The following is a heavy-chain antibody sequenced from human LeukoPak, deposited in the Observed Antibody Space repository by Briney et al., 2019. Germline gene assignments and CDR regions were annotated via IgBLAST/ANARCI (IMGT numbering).Heavy chain of an antibody. V-gene: IGHV4-39*07. CDR1: GGSISSSSYY. D-gene: IGHD6-13*01. J-gene: IGHJ4*02. CDR2: MYYSGST. CDR3: ARDLYEDSSWYPSHYFDY. Sequence: SETLSLTCTVSGGSISSSSYYWGWIRQPPGKGPEWIVSMYYSGSTFYNPSLKSRVTMSVDTSKNQFSLKLSSVTAADTAMYYCARDLYEDSSWYPSHYFDYWGQGTLVTVSS.